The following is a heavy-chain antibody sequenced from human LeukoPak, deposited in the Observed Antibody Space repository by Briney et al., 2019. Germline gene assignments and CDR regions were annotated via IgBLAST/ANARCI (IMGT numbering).Heavy chain of an antibody. CDR3: AYSSSLWDEFAFDI. CDR2: INPNSGGT. CDR1: GYTLTELS. D-gene: IGHD6-13*01. V-gene: IGHV1-2*02. Sequence: ASVKVSCKVSGYTLTELSMHWVRQAPGQGLEWMGWINPNSGGTNYAQKFQGRVTMTRDTSISTAYMELSRLRSDDTAVYYCAYSSSLWDEFAFDIWGQGTMVTVSS. J-gene: IGHJ3*02.